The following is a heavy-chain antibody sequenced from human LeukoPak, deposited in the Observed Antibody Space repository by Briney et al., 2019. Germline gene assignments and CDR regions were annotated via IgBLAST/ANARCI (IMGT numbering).Heavy chain of an antibody. Sequence: GGSLRLSCAASGFTFSSYAMHWVRQAPGKGLEWVAVISYDGSNKYYADSVKGRFTISRDNSKNTLYPQMHSLRPEDTAVYYCAREIAAAGPHFDYWGQGTLVTVSS. D-gene: IGHD6-13*01. CDR1: GFTFSSYA. CDR3: AREIAAAGPHFDY. CDR2: ISYDGSNK. J-gene: IGHJ4*02. V-gene: IGHV3-30*04.